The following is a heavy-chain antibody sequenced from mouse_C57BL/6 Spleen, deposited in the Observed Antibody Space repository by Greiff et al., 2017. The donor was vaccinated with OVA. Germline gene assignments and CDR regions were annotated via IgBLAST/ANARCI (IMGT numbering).Heavy chain of an antibody. CDR1: GYSITSGYD. V-gene: IGHV3-1*01. J-gene: IGHJ2*01. CDR3: ASGWYYFDY. Sequence: EVQGVESGPGMVKPSQSLSLTCTVTGYSITSGYDWHWIRHFPGNKLEWMGYISYSGSTNYNPSLKSRISITHDTSKNHFFLKLNSVTTEDTATYYCASGWYYFDYWGQGTTLTVSS. D-gene: IGHD3-3*01. CDR2: ISYSGST.